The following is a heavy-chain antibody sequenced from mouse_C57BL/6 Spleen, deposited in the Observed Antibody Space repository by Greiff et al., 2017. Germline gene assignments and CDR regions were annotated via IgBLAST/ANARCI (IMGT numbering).Heavy chain of an antibody. V-gene: IGHV1-55*01. CDR1: GYTFTSSW. CDR2: IYPGSGST. CDR3: ARFVSYAMDY. Sequence: QVQLQQPGAELVKPGASVKMSCKASGYTFTSSWITWVKQRPGQGLEWIGDIYPGSGSTNYNEKFKSKAKLNVDTSSSTAYMQLSSLTSEDSAVYYCARFVSYAMDYWGQGTSVTVSS. J-gene: IGHJ4*01.